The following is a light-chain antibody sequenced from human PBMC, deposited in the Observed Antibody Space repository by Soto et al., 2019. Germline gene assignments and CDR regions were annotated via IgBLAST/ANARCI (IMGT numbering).Light chain of an antibody. CDR1: SSDVGGYNY. V-gene: IGLV2-11*01. CDR2: DVS. J-gene: IGLJ1*01. CDR3: CSYAGRYTFYV. Sequence: QSVLTRPRSVSGPPGQSVTISCTGTSSDVGGYNYVSWYQHHPGKAPKLMIYDVSKRPSGVPDRFSGSKSGNTASLTISGLQAEDEADYYCCSYAGRYTFYVFGTGTKAPS.